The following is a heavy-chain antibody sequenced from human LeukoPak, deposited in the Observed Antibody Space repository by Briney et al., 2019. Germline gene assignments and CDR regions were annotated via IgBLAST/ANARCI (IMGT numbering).Heavy chain of an antibody. V-gene: IGHV1-46*01. CDR2: INPSIISR. CDR3: ARSGMWFSTND. J-gene: IGHJ4*02. D-gene: IGHD2-21*01. CDR1: GYTVTNYY. Sequence: ASVKVSCKASGYTVTNYYMHWVRQAPGQGLECMGMINPSIISRTYAQTFQGRVAVTSDTSTSTVYMEVSSLSSEDTAIYYCARSGMWFSTNDWGQGTLVTVSS.